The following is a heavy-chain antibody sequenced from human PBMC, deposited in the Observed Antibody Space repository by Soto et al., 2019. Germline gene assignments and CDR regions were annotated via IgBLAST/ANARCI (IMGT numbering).Heavy chain of an antibody. Sequence: QVQLQESGPGLVKPSQTLSLTCTVSGGSINSGNSYWSWIRQPPGKGLEWIGFIYYRGSTYYNPTLQSQVAMSIDTSKNQSSLKLSTVTGADTAVYYCARDKMDSSGYYFDYWGQGTLATVA. CDR2: IYYRGST. D-gene: IGHD3-22*01. CDR1: GGSINSGNSY. CDR3: ARDKMDSSGYYFDY. V-gene: IGHV4-30-4*01. J-gene: IGHJ4*02.